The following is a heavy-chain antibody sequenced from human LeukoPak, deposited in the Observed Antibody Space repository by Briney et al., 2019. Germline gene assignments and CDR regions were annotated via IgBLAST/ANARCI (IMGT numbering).Heavy chain of an antibody. Sequence: ASVKVSCKASGYPFTTYDINWVRQATGQGLEWMGWISAYNGNTNYAQKLQGGVTVTTDTSTSTVYMELRSLRSDDTALYYCARDPMVRGIMVAFDIWGQGTMVTVSS. V-gene: IGHV1-18*01. D-gene: IGHD3-10*01. CDR3: ARDPMVRGIMVAFDI. J-gene: IGHJ3*02. CDR1: GYPFTTYD. CDR2: ISAYNGNT.